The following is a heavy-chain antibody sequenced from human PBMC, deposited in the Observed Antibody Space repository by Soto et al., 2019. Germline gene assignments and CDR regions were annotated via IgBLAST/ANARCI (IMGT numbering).Heavy chain of an antibody. V-gene: IGHV3-48*03. Sequence: PGGSLRLSCAASGFTFSSYEMNWVRQAPGKGLEWVSYISSSGSTIYYADSVKGRFTISRDNAKNSLYLQMNSLRAEDTAIYYCASAPGYCSGGSCYSSFDYWGQGTLVTVSS. CDR1: GFTFSSYE. J-gene: IGHJ4*02. CDR3: ASAPGYCSGGSCYSSFDY. CDR2: ISSSGSTI. D-gene: IGHD2-15*01.